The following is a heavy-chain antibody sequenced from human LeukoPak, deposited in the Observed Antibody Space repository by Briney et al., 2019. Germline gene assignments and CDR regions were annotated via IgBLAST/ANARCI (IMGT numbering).Heavy chain of an antibody. CDR1: GYTFTSYG. CDR2: INPNSGGT. V-gene: IGHV1-2*04. D-gene: IGHD6-6*01. J-gene: IGHJ4*02. Sequence: ASVKVSCKASGYTFTSYGISWVRQAPGQGLEWMGWINPNSGGTNYAQKFQGWVTMTRDTSISTAYMELSRLRSDDTAVYYCARGYGSSSSFDYWGQGTLVTVSS. CDR3: ARGYGSSSSFDY.